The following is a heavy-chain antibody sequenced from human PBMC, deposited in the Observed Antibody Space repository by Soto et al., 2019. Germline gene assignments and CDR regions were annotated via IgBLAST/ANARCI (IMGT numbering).Heavy chain of an antibody. V-gene: IGHV3-23*01. D-gene: IGHD6-13*01. CDR1: GFTFSSYA. J-gene: IGHJ4*02. CDR3: AKDIVGVAAADYDY. Sequence: EVQLLESGGGLVQPGGSLRLSCAASGFTFSSYAMSWVRQAPGKGLEWVSAISCSGGSTYYVDSVKGRFTISRDNSKNASYLQMNSLRAEDRAVYYCAKDIVGVAAADYDYWGQGTLVTVSS. CDR2: ISCSGGST.